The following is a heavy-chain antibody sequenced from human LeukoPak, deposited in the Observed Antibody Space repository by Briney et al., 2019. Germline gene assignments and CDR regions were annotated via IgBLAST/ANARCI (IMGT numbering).Heavy chain of an antibody. CDR1: GYTFIDYA. CDR2: ISRGNDDT. J-gene: IGHJ5*02. D-gene: IGHD3-10*01. V-gene: IGHV1-3*01. Sequence: APVKVSCKASGYTFIDYAVHWVRQAPGQSLEWVGWISRGNDDTKYSQRFQGRVTITKDTSASTVYMELSSLRSEDTAVYYCARDWAPGSSPLDPWGQGTLVTVSS. CDR3: ARDWAPGSSPLDP.